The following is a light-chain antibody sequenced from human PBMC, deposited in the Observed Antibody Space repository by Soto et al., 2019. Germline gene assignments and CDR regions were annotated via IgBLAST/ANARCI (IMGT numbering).Light chain of an antibody. V-gene: IGKV4-1*01. CDR1: QSVLYSSNNKNY. CDR2: WAS. Sequence: DIVMTQSPDSLAVSLGERATINCKSSQSVLYSSNNKNYLAWYQQKPGQTPNLLIYWASTRESGVPDRFSGSGSGTDFTLTISSLQAEDVAVYYCQQYYSTPHTFGQGTRLGIK. J-gene: IGKJ2*01. CDR3: QQYYSTPHT.